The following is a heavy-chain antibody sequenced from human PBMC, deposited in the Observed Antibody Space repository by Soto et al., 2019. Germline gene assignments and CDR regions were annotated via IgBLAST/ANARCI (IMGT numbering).Heavy chain of an antibody. CDR1: GYTFTSYG. CDR2: ISAYNGNT. CDR3: ARVLWFGESTSYYFDY. Sequence: ASVKVSCKASGYTFTSYGISWVRQAPGQGLEWMGWISAYNGNTNYAQKLQGRVTMTTDTSTSTAYMELRSLRSDGTAVYYCARVLWFGESTSYYFDYWGQGTLVTVSS. J-gene: IGHJ4*02. V-gene: IGHV1-18*01. D-gene: IGHD3-10*01.